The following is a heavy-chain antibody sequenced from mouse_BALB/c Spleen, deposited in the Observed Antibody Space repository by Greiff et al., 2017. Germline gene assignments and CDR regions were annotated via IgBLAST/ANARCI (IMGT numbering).Heavy chain of an antibody. D-gene: IGHD4-1*01. CDR3: ARELGPYFDV. J-gene: IGHJ1*01. V-gene: IGHV3-5*02. Sequence: EVKVVESGPGLVKPSQTVSLTCTVTGISITTGNYRWSWIRQFPGNKLEWIGYIYYSGTITYNPSLTSRTTITRDTSKNQFFLEMNSLTAEDTATYYCARELGPYFDVWGAGTTVTVSS. CDR1: GISITTGNYR. CDR2: IYYSGTI.